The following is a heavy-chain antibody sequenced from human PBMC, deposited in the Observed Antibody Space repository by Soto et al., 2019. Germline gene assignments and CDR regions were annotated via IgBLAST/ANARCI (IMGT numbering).Heavy chain of an antibody. CDR3: ARGRLVPAVNFDY. CDR2: INHSGST. CDR1: GGSFSGYS. V-gene: IGHV4-34*01. Sequence: SETLSLTCAVYGGSFSGYSWTWIRQPPGTGLEWIGEINHSGSTNYNPSLKSRVTISVDTSKNQFSLKLTSVTAADTAVYYCARGRLVPAVNFDYWGLGTLVTVSS. D-gene: IGHD2-2*01. J-gene: IGHJ4*02.